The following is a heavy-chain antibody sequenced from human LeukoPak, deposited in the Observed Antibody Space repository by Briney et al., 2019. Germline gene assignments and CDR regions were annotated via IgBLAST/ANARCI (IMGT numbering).Heavy chain of an antibody. V-gene: IGHV3-30*02. CDR2: VRFDGGEK. Sequence: GGSLSLSCAASGFIFSSFGIHWVRQTPGKGLEWVAFVRFDGGEKYYADSVKGRFTVSKDNSKNTLYLHINSLRPEDTAVYYCAKGGARDVWYFAYWGLGVLVTVSS. CDR3: AKGGARDVWYFAY. CDR1: GFIFSSFG. J-gene: IGHJ4*02. D-gene: IGHD2-8*01.